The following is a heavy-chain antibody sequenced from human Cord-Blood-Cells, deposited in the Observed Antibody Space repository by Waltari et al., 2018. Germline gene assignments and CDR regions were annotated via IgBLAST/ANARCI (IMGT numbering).Heavy chain of an antibody. CDR2: MNPNRSNT. Sequence: QVQLVQSGAEVKKPGASVKVSCKASGYTFTSYDINWVRQATGQGLEWMGWMNPNRSNTGYAQKCQGRGTMTRNTSISTAYMELGSLGSEDTAVYYCAIGSYLASLAEYFQHWGQGTLVTVSS. CDR3: AIGSYLASLAEYFQH. D-gene: IGHD1-26*01. CDR1: GYTFTSYD. J-gene: IGHJ1*01. V-gene: IGHV1-8*01.